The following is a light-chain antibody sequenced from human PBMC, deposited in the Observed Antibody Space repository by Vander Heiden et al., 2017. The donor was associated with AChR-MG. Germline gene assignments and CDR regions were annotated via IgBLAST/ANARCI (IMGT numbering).Light chain of an antibody. V-gene: IGKV3-20*01. CDR2: SAS. CDR1: QSISSSY. J-gene: IGKJ4*01. CDR3: QHEDSSPLT. Sequence: EIVLTQSPGTLSLSPGERATLSCRASQSISSSYLAWYQQNPGQAPRLLIYSASSRATGIPDRFSGSGSGTDFTLTISSLEPEDFAVYYCQHEDSSPLTFGGGTKVDIK.